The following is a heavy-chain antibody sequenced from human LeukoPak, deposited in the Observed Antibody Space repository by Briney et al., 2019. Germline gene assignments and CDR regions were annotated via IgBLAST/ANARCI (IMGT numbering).Heavy chain of an antibody. CDR1: GFTFNTYS. J-gene: IGHJ4*02. CDR3: LRGDRRDY. Sequence: GGSLRLSCEASGFTFNTYSMNWARQAPGKGLEWVSPIDSSGGYMFYADSVKGRFIISRDNAKDSLYLQMNSLRVEDTAVYYCLRGDRRDYWGQGTLVTVSS. CDR2: IDSSGGYM. V-gene: IGHV3-21*06.